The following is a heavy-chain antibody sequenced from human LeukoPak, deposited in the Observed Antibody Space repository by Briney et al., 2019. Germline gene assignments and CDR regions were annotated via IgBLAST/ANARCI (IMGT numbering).Heavy chain of an antibody. CDR2: IYYSGST. V-gene: IGHV4-59*01. CDR3: ARGYSGSYGRFDY. D-gene: IGHD1-26*01. Sequence: PSETLSLTCTVSGGSISSFYWSWIRQPPGKGLEWIGYIYYSGSTNYNPSLKNRVTISVDTSKNQFSLKLSSVTAADTAVYYCARGYSGSYGRFDYWGQGTLATVSS. J-gene: IGHJ4*02. CDR1: GGSISSFY.